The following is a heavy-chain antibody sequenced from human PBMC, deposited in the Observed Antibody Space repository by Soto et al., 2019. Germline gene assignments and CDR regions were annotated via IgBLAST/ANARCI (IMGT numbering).Heavy chain of an antibody. V-gene: IGHV3-7*01. J-gene: IGHJ4*02. CDR1: GFTFSDFW. CDR3: ARGGSWGPDF. Sequence: EVQVVESGGGLVQPGGSLRLSCVVSGFTFSDFWMSWVRQAPGKGLDWVANIKHDGSETYYVGSVEGRFTISRDNTKDSLYLQMNSLRAEDTAVYYCARGGSWGPDFWGQGTLVTVSS. D-gene: IGHD2-15*01. CDR2: IKHDGSET.